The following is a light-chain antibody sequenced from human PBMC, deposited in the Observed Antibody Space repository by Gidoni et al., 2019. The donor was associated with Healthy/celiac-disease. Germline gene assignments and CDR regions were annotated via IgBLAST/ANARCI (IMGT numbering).Light chain of an antibody. CDR3: QQSYSTPRT. CDR1: QSISSY. J-gene: IGKJ1*01. CDR2: AAS. Sequence: DIPMPQSPSALSASVGDRVTITCRASQSISSYLNWYQQKPGKAPKLLIYAASSLQSGVLSRFSGSGSGTDFTLTISSLQPEDFATYYCQQSYSTPRTFGQGTKVEIK. V-gene: IGKV1-39*01.